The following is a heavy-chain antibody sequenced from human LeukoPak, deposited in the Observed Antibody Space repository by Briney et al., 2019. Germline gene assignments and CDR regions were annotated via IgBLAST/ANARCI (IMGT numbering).Heavy chain of an antibody. CDR1: GYTFTGYY. D-gene: IGHD3-22*01. V-gene: IGHV1-2*02. CDR2: INPNSGGT. J-gene: IGHJ4*02. CDR3: ARVAGYYDSSGYYPFDY. Sequence: ASVKVSCKASGYTFTGYYMHWVRQAPGQGLEWMGWINPNSGGTNYAQKFQGRVTMTRDTSISTAYMELSRLRSDDTAVYYCARVAGYYDSSGYYPFDYWGQGTLVTVSS.